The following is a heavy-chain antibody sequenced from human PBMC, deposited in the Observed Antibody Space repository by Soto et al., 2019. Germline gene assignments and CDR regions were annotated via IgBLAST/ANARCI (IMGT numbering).Heavy chain of an antibody. CDR3: AKDRGLVLSFYFDY. Sequence: EVQLVESGGGLVQPGRSLRLSCAASGFTFDAYAMHWVRQAPGKGLEWVSGISWNSGSIGYADSVKGRFTISRDNAKNSLYLQMNSLRAEDTALYYCAKDRGLVLSFYFDYCGQGTLVTVSS. V-gene: IGHV3-9*01. D-gene: IGHD6-19*01. CDR2: ISWNSGSI. J-gene: IGHJ4*02. CDR1: GFTFDAYA.